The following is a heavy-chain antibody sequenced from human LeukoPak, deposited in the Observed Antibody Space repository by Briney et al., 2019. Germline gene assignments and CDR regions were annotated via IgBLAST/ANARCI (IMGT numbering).Heavy chain of an antibody. CDR3: TKAYGGSYLDLAFDI. V-gene: IGHV3-30*18. Sequence: GGSLRHFRGPSGFTLNNQAMLEARQPPGKGLEWLAVISYDGTNKYSADSVKGRFTISRDNYKNTLYLQMNRMRTEDTAVYYCTKAYGGSYLDLAFDIWGQGTVVTVSS. CDR1: GFTLNNQA. J-gene: IGHJ3*02. CDR2: ISYDGTNK. D-gene: IGHD1-26*01.